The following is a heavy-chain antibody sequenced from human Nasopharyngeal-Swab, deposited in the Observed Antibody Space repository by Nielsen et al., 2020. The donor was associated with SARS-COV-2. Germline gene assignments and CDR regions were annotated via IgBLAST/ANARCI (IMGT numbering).Heavy chain of an antibody. V-gene: IGHV3-30*18. J-gene: IGHJ3*02. D-gene: IGHD1-26*01. CDR1: GFTFNSYG. Sequence: GGSLRLSCAASGFTFNSYGMHWVRQAPGKGLEWLAVISYDGSRAYHAESMKGRFTISRDNSKNTVYLQLDSLRSEDTAVYYCAKLGGSYYFGHNDAFDTWGQGTMVTVSS. CDR3: AKLGGSYYFGHNDAFDT. CDR2: ISYDGSRA.